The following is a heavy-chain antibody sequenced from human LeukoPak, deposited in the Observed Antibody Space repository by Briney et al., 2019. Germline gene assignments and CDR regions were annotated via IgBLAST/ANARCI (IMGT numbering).Heavy chain of an antibody. D-gene: IGHD3-16*01. CDR1: GYTLTELS. CDR2: FDPKDGET. V-gene: IGHV1-24*01. CDR3: ATAGLGGGNWFDP. J-gene: IGHJ5*02. Sequence: GASVKVSCKVSGYTLTELSMHWVRQAPGKGLEWMGGFDPKDGETIYAQKFQGRVTMTEDTSTDTAYMELSSLRSEDTAVYYCATAGLGGGNWFDPWGQGTLVTVSS.